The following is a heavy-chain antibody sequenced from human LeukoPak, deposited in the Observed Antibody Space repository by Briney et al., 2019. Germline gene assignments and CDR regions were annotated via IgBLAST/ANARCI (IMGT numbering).Heavy chain of an antibody. CDR2: ISSSTSYI. CDR3: AQEMFGGVVAL. V-gene: IGHV3-21*01. J-gene: IGHJ4*02. D-gene: IGHD3-16*02. CDR1: GFTFSGYS. Sequence: KTGGSLRLSCAASGFTFSGYSMNWVRQAPGKGLEWVSSISSSTSYIFYADSMKGRFTISRDNAENSLSLQMNSLRAEDTAVYYCAQEMFGGVVALWGQGTLVTVSS.